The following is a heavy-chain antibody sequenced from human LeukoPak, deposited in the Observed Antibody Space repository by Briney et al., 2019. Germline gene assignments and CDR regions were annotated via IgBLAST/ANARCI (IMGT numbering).Heavy chain of an antibody. J-gene: IGHJ4*02. CDR2: ITYDGSNK. D-gene: IGHD3-22*01. V-gene: IGHV3-30*03. CDR3: AREETGYYDSSGYSDY. Sequence: GGSLRLSCAASGFSFKDYNMHWVRQAPGKGLEWVAVITYDGSNKYYTDSVKGRFTISRDNAKNSLYLQMNSLRAEDTAVYYCAREETGYYDSSGYSDYWGQGTLVTVSS. CDR1: GFSFKDYN.